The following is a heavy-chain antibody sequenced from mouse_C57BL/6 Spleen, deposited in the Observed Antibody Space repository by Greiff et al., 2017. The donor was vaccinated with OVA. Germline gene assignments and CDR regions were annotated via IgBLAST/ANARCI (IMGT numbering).Heavy chain of an antibody. V-gene: IGHV5-9-1*02. CDR1: GFTFSSYA. Sequence: VKLVESGEGLVKPGGSLKLSCAASGFTFSSYAMSWVRQTPEKRLEWVAYISSGGDYIYYADTVKGRFTISRDNARNTLYLQMSSLKSEDTAMYYCTRDGTGTGGYYFDYWGQGTTLTVSS. J-gene: IGHJ2*01. D-gene: IGHD4-1*01. CDR2: ISSGGDYI. CDR3: TRDGTGTGGYYFDY.